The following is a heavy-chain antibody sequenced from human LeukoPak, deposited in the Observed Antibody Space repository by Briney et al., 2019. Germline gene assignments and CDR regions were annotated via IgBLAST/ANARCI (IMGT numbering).Heavy chain of an antibody. CDR2: INPNSGGT. Sequence: ASVKVSCKASGYTFTGYYMHWVRQAPGQGLEWMGWINPNSGGTSYAQKFQGRVTMTRDTSISTAYMELSRLRSDDTAVYYCATPPARGSYSSYYGMDVWGQGTTVTVSS. V-gene: IGHV1-2*02. CDR3: ATPPARGSYSSYYGMDV. J-gene: IGHJ6*02. D-gene: IGHD1-26*01. CDR1: GYTFTGYY.